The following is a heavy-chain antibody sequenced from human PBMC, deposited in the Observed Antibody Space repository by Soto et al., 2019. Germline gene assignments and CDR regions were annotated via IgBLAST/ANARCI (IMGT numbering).Heavy chain of an antibody. D-gene: IGHD3-22*01. CDR1: GFTFSSYA. CDR2: ISYDGSNK. J-gene: IGHJ3*02. Sequence: QVQLVESGGGVVQPGRSLRLSCAASGFTFSSYAMHWVRQAPGKGLEWVAVISYDGSNKYYADSVKGRFTISRDNSKNTLYLQMNSLRAEDTAVYYCARDPDYYDSSGYYIPDAFDIWGQGTMVTVSS. CDR3: ARDPDYYDSSGYYIPDAFDI. V-gene: IGHV3-30-3*01.